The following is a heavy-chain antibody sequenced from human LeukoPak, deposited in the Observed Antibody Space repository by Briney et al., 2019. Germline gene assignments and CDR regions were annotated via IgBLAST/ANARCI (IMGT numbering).Heavy chain of an antibody. CDR2: VHYSGSA. D-gene: IGHD3-10*01. Sequence: SETLSLTCTVSGGSISGYYWTWIRQSPGRGLEWIGEVHYSGSATYNPSLKSRVTISVDTSINQFSLKMNSVTAADTAVYYCARGQWFRAFWSRGTPVTVSS. CDR3: ARGQWFRAF. V-gene: IGHV4-59*12. J-gene: IGHJ4*02. CDR1: GGSISGYY.